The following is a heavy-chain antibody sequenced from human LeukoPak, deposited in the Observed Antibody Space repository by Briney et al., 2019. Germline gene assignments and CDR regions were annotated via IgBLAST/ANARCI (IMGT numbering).Heavy chain of an antibody. CDR2: IYYSGST. J-gene: IGHJ5*02. D-gene: IGHD3-22*01. CDR3: ARHTDYYDSSGYANWFDP. CDR1: GGSISSYY. V-gene: IGHV4-59*01. Sequence: SETLSLTCTVSGGSISSYYWSWIRQPPGKGLEWIGYIYYSGSTNYNPSLKSRVTISVDTSKNQFSLKLSSVTAADTAVYYCARHTDYYDSSGYANWFDPWGQGTLVTASS.